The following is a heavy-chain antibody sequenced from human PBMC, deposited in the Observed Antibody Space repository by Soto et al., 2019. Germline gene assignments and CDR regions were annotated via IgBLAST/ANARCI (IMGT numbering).Heavy chain of an antibody. CDR1: GYTFTVYY. CDR2: INPNSGGT. CDR3: ASEFLYFGYDSQNTSWIDP. J-gene: IGHJ5*02. Sequence: ASVKVSCKASGYTFTVYYMHWVRQAPGQGLEWMGWINPNSGGTNYAQKFQGRVTMTRDTSISTAYLELSRLRSDDTAVYYCASEFLYFGYDSQNTSWIDPSCPGIL. V-gene: IGHV1-2*02. D-gene: IGHD5-12*01.